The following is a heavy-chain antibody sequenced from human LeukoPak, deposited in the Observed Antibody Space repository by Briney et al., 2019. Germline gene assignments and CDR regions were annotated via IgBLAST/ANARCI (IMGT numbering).Heavy chain of an antibody. CDR2: IYTSGST. CDR3: AKSLGGGYSYGYYYYYGMDV. D-gene: IGHD5-18*01. J-gene: IGHJ6*02. V-gene: IGHV4-4*07. CDR1: GGSLSSYY. Sequence: PSETLSLTCTVSGGSLSSYYWSWIRQPAGKGLEWIGRIYTSGSTNYNPSLKSRVTISVDTSKNQFSLKLSSVTAADTAVYYCAKSLGGGYSYGYYYYYGMDVWGQGTTVTVSS.